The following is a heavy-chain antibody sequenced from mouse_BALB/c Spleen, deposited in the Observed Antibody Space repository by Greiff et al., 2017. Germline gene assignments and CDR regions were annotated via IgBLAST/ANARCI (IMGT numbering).Heavy chain of an antibody. J-gene: IGHJ3*01. D-gene: IGHD2-3*01. V-gene: IGHV5-17*02. CDR2: ISSGSSTI. Sequence: DVMLVESGGGLVQPGGSRKLSCAASGFTFSSFGMHWVRQAPEKGLEWVAYISSGSSTIYYADTVKGRFTISRDNPKNTLFLQMTSLRSEDTAMYYCARSMNRFAWFAYWGQGTLVTVSA. CDR1: GFTFSSFG. CDR3: ARSMNRFAWFAY.